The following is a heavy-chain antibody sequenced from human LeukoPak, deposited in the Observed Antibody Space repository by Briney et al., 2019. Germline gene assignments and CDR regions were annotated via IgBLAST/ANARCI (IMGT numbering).Heavy chain of an antibody. Sequence: PGGSLRLSCAASGFTFSDYYMSWIRQAPGKGLEWVSYISSSGSTIYYADSVKGRFTISRDNAKNSLYLQMNSLRAEDTAVYYCARDLDYYDSSGYYLDYWGQGTLVTVSS. D-gene: IGHD3-22*01. CDR1: GFTFSDYY. CDR2: ISSSGSTI. J-gene: IGHJ4*02. CDR3: ARDLDYYDSSGYYLDY. V-gene: IGHV3-11*01.